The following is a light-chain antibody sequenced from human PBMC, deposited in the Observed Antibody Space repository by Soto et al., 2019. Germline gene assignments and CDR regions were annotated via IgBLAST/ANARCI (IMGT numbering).Light chain of an antibody. CDR1: SSDVGKYNL. J-gene: IGLJ2*01. CDR2: EDV. V-gene: IGLV2-23*01. CDR3: CSYAGGTSVV. Sequence: QSALTQPASVSGSPGQSITISCTGTSSDVGKYNLVSWYQQHPGKAPKLMIYEDVERPSGISNRFSGSKSGNTASLTISGLRYADEADYICCSYAGGTSVVFGGGTKLTVL.